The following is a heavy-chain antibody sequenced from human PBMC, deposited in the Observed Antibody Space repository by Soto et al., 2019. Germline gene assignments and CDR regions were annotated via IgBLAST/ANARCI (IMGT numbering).Heavy chain of an antibody. CDR2: ISFDGSNK. J-gene: IGHJ4*02. V-gene: IGHV3-30*18. CDR3: AEVITVATMGYFDY. D-gene: IGHD5-12*01. Sequence: QVQLVESGGDVVQPGRSLRLSCAASGFTFSSYGMHWVRQAPGKGLEGVAVISFDGSNKYYADSVKGRVTISRDNSKNTLYLEMNSLIAEDTAVYYCAEVITVATMGYFDYWGQGTLVTVSS. CDR1: GFTFSSYG.